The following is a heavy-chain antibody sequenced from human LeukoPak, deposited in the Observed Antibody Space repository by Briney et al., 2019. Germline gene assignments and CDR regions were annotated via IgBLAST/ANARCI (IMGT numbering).Heavy chain of an antibody. Sequence: PGGSLRLSCAASGFTFSSYDMHWVRQATGKGLEWVSAIGTAGDTYYPGSVKGRFTISRENAKNSLYLQMNSLRAGDTAVYYCARGGPRTRYCSSTSCPYARGDYYYYMDVWGKGTTVTVSS. CDR3: ARGGPRTRYCSSTSCPYARGDYYYYMDV. CDR1: GFTFSSYD. V-gene: IGHV3-13*01. D-gene: IGHD2-2*01. CDR2: IGTAGDT. J-gene: IGHJ6*03.